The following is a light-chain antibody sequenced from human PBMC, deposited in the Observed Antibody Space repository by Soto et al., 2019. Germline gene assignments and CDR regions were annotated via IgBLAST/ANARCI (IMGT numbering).Light chain of an antibody. CDR3: QQYNSYPWT. J-gene: IGKJ1*01. CDR1: QSISTH. Sequence: DIQMTQSPSSLSASVGDRVSITCRASQSISTHLSWYQQKPGKAPKLLIYDASSLESGVPSRFSGSGSGTEFTLTISSLQPDDFATYYCQQYNSYPWTFGQGTKVDIK. V-gene: IGKV1-5*01. CDR2: DAS.